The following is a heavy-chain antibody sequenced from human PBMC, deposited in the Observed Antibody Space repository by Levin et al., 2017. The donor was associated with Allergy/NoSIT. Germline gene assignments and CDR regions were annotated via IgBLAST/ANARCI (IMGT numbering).Heavy chain of an antibody. CDR3: ARDKGIAVAGGFDY. Sequence: AGGSLRLSCAASGFTFDDYGMNWVRQAPGKGLEWVSGINWKGGRTGYADSVKGRFTISRDNAKNSLYLQMNSLRAEDTALYYCARDKGIAVAGGFDYWGHGPLVTVSS. V-gene: IGHV3-20*04. J-gene: IGHJ4*01. CDR1: GFTFDDYG. CDR2: INWKGGRT. D-gene: IGHD6-19*01.